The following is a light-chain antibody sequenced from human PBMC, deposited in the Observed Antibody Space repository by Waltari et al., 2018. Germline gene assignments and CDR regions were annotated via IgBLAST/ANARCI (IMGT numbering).Light chain of an antibody. CDR2: SNN. J-gene: IGLJ3*02. CDR3: ATWDDSLRMV. V-gene: IGLV1-47*01. Sequence: SVLSQPPSASGTTGPRATISCSRTSTNIGNNYLSWYQQLPRTAPKPLISSNNQRPSWVPVRFSGSKSGTSASLAINGLRSEDEADYYCATWDDSLRMVFGGGTELTVL. CDR1: STNIGNNY.